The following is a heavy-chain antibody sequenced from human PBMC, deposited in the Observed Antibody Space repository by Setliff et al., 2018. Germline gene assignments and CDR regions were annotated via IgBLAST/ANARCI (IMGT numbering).Heavy chain of an antibody. D-gene: IGHD2-21*02. CDR2: IKQDGSEK. Sequence: SLRLSCAASGFTFSTYWMSWVRQAPGKGLEWVANIKQDGSEKYYVDSVKGRFSISRDNAKNSLDLQMNSLRAEDTAVYYCAKDPLYCGGDCYSEGYYFDYWGQGTLVTVSS. V-gene: IGHV3-7*01. J-gene: IGHJ4*02. CDR3: AKDPLYCGGDCYSEGYYFDY. CDR1: GFTFSTYW.